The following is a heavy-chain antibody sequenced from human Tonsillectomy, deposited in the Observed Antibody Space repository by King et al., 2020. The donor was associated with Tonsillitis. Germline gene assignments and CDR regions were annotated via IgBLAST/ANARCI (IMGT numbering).Heavy chain of an antibody. V-gene: IGHV3-23*04. CDR1: GFTFSSYA. J-gene: IGHJ4*02. Sequence: VQLVESGGGLVQPGGSLRLSCAASGFTFSSYAMGWVRQAPGKGLEWVSTISGSSYSTYYPDSVKGRFTISRYNSNHTLYLQMHSLRPEDTARYYCAKLPHRSGWSSPFDYWGQGTLVTVSS. CDR2: ISGSSYST. CDR3: AKLPHRSGWSSPFDY. D-gene: IGHD6-19*01.